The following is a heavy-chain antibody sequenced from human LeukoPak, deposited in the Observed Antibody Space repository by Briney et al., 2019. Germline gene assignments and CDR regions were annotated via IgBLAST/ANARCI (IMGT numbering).Heavy chain of an antibody. Sequence: GGSLRLSCAASGFTFSSYGMHWVRQAPGKGLEWVAVISYDGSNKYYADSVKGRFTISRDNSKNTLYLQMNSLRAGDTALYYCAKGQFFDYWGQGTLVTVSS. CDR2: ISYDGSNK. J-gene: IGHJ4*02. V-gene: IGHV3-30*18. D-gene: IGHD5-24*01. CDR1: GFTFSSYG. CDR3: AKGQFFDY.